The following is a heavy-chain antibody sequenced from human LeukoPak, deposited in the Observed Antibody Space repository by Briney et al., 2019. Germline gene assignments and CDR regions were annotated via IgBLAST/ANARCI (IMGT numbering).Heavy chain of an antibody. Sequence: ASVKVSCKAPGYTFTGYYMHWVRQAPGQGLEWVGRINPNSGGTNYAQKFQGRVTMTRDTSISTAYMELNTLRSDDTAVYYCAREDGFCSSSSCYNDYWGQGTLVTVSS. J-gene: IGHJ4*02. CDR3: AREDGFCSSSSCYNDY. V-gene: IGHV1-2*06. D-gene: IGHD2-2*02. CDR1: GYTFTGYY. CDR2: INPNSGGT.